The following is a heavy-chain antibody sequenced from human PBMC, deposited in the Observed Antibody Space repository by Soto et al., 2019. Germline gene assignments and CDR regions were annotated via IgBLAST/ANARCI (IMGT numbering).Heavy chain of an antibody. Sequence: EVQLVESGGGLVQPGGSLRLSCAASGFTFSSYSMNWVRQAPGMGLEWVSYISSSGRTIFYADSVKGRFTISRDNAKNSLDQPMNSLRAEDTAVYYCERPAYFGGDCYGINDAFDIWGQGTMVTVSS. V-gene: IGHV3-48*01. CDR2: ISSSGRTI. J-gene: IGHJ3*02. CDR3: ERPAYFGGDCYGINDAFDI. CDR1: GFTFSSYS. D-gene: IGHD2-21*02.